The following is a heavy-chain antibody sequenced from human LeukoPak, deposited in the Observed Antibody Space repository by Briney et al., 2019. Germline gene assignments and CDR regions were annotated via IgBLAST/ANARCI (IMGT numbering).Heavy chain of an antibody. D-gene: IGHD1-1*01. Sequence: PGGSLRLSCAASGITFSSLAMTWLRQAPGKGLEWVSVISGSGDTTYYADSVKGRFTISRDNSKNTLYLQMNSLRVEDTAIYHCARESGGHDYWGQGTLVTVSS. CDR3: ARESGGHDY. CDR2: ISGSGDTT. J-gene: IGHJ4*02. V-gene: IGHV3-23*01. CDR1: GITFSSLA.